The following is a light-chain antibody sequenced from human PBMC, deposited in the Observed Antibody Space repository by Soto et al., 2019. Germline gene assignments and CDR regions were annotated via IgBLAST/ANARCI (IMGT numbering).Light chain of an antibody. CDR2: TAS. J-gene: IGKJ1*01. CDR3: QQSYSRTRT. V-gene: IGKV1-39*01. Sequence: QMTQSPSSLSASVGNSITITCRASRDIGSDLSWYQQKPGKAPNLLIYTASSLQSGVPSRFSGSGSGTDGTLTISSLKPEDGSTYFCQQSYSRTRTFGQGTKVDIK. CDR1: RDIGSD.